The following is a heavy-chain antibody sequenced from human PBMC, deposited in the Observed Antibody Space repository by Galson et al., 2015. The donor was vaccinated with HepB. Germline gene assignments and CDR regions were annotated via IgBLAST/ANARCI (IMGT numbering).Heavy chain of an antibody. CDR3: ARVLRYYYDSSGYRPPFDP. V-gene: IGHV1-69*13. D-gene: IGHD3-22*01. Sequence: SVKVSCKASGGTFSSYAISWVRQAPGQGLEWMGGIIPIFGTANYAQKFQGRVTITADESTSTAYMELSSLRSEDTAVYYCARVLRYYYDSSGYRPPFDPWGQGTLVTVSS. J-gene: IGHJ5*02. CDR2: IIPIFGTA. CDR1: GGTFSSYA.